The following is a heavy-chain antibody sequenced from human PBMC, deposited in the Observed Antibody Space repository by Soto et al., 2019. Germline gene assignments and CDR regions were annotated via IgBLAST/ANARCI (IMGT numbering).Heavy chain of an antibody. J-gene: IGHJ3*02. V-gene: IGHV2-70*04. CDR1: GFSLSTSGMR. CDR3: ARIAECSGRSSYFDAFDI. CDR2: IEWDDDK. Sequence: SGPTLVNPTPTLPLTCTFSGFSLSTSGMRVSWIGQPPGQALEWLARIEWDDDKFDSTALNTRRPITKDTSKNQRVLTMTNMDPVDTATYYSARIAECSGRSSYFDAFDIWGQGTMVTVSS. D-gene: IGHD2-15*01.